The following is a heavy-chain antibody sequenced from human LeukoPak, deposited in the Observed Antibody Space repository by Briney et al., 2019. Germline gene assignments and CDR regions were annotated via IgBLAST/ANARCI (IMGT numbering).Heavy chain of an antibody. Sequence: GGSLRLSCAASGFSFSTSWMHWARHIPGKGLAWVSHINSDGSQVNYADAVMGRFTVSRDNANNMLYLQMNSLRPEDTAIYYCSRDLPRTSGPWGQGTLVTVSS. CDR2: INSDGSQV. CDR1: GFSFSTSW. CDR3: SRDLPRTSGP. J-gene: IGHJ5*02. D-gene: IGHD3-10*01. V-gene: IGHV3-74*01.